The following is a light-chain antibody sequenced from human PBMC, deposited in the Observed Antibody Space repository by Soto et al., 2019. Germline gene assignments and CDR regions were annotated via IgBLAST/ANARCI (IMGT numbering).Light chain of an antibody. V-gene: IGLV3-21*04. J-gene: IGLJ3*02. Sequence: SYELTQPPSVSVAPGKTARITCGGNNIGSKSVQWYQQKPGQAPVLVIYYDSDRPSGIPERFSGSNSGNTATLTISRVEAGDEADYYCQVWDSSSDHWVFGGGTKVTVL. CDR2: YDS. CDR1: NIGSKS. CDR3: QVWDSSSDHWV.